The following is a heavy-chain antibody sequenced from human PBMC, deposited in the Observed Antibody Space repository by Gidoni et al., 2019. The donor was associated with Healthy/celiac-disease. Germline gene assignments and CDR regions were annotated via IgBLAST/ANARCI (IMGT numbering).Heavy chain of an antibody. CDR3: ARSGSVAGTARWFDP. J-gene: IGHJ5*02. CDR1: GFTFRSYA. D-gene: IGHD6-19*01. Sequence: QVQLVESGGGLVQPGRSLRLSCAASGFTFRSYAMHWVRQAPGKGLEWVAVISYDGSNKYYADSVKGRFTISRDNSKNTLYLQMNSLRAEDTAVYYCARSGSVAGTARWFDPWGQGTLVTVSS. CDR2: ISYDGSNK. V-gene: IGHV3-30-3*01.